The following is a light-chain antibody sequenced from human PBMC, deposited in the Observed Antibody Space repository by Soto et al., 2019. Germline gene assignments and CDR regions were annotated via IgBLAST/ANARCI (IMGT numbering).Light chain of an antibody. J-gene: IGKJ2*01. Sequence: DIQMTQSPSSLSASVGDRVTITCRASQSISSYLNWYQQKPGKAPKLLIYAASSLQSGVPSRVTGSGSGTEFTLTISSLQPEDFATYYCQQSYSTPPSFGQGTNLEIK. CDR2: AAS. CDR3: QQSYSTPPS. V-gene: IGKV1-39*01. CDR1: QSISSY.